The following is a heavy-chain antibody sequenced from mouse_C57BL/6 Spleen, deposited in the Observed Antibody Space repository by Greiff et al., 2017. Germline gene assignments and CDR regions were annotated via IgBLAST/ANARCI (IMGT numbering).Heavy chain of an antibody. CDR2: INYDGSST. J-gene: IGHJ4*01. V-gene: IGHV5-16*01. D-gene: IGHD2-2*01. CDR1: GFTFSDYY. CDR3: ARAGIYYGYDRGLDY. Sequence: EVKLMESEGGLVQPGSSMKLSCTASGFTFSDYYMAWVRQVPETGLEWVANINYDGSSTYYLDSLKSRFIISRDNAKNILYLQMSSLKSEDTATYYCARAGIYYGYDRGLDYWGQGTSVTVSS.